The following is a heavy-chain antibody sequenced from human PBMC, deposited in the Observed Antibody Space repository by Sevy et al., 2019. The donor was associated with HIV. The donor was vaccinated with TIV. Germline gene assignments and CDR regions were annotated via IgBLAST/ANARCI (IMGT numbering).Heavy chain of an antibody. CDR3: ARRHVLRDY. D-gene: IGHD3-3*01. J-gene: IGHJ4*02. CDR2: ISRSSSTI. CDR1: GFTFRDFS. V-gene: IGHV3-48*02. Sequence: GGSLRLSCVASGFTFRDFSMNWVRQAPGKGLEWLSYISRSSSTIYYADSVKGRFTISRDNAMNSLYLQMDSLRDEDTAVYYCARRHVLRDYWGQGALVTVSS.